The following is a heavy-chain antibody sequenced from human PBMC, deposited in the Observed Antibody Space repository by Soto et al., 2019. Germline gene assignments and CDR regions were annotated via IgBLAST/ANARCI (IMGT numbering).Heavy chain of an antibody. J-gene: IGHJ4*02. V-gene: IGHV4-61*01. CDR3: ARADRQYCSVSTCYIFDY. Sequence: SETLSLTCIVSGASVSSDSYYWTWIRQPPGKGLEWIGYTDYSGSTKYNPPLKSRVTISVDTSKHQFSLRVSSVTAADTAMYYCARADRQYCSVSTCYIFDYWGQGTQVTVSS. CDR1: GASVSSDSYY. CDR2: TDYSGST. D-gene: IGHD2-2*02.